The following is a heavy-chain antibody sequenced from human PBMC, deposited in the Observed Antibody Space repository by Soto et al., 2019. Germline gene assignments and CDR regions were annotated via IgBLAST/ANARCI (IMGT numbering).Heavy chain of an antibody. CDR2: INPNSGGT. V-gene: IGHV1-2*02. CDR3: ARDESSSGYYYYGMDV. Sequence: ASVKVSCKASGYTFTGYYMRWVRQAPGQGLEWMGWINPNSGGTNYAQKFQGRVTMTRDTSISTAYMELSRLRSDDTAVYYCARDESSSGYYYYGMDVWGQGTTVTVSS. J-gene: IGHJ6*02. CDR1: GYTFTGYY. D-gene: IGHD6-13*01.